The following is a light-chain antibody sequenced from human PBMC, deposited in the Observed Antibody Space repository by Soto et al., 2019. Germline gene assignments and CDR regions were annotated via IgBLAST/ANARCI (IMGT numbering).Light chain of an antibody. Sequence: QSALTQPPSASGSPGQSVTISCTGTSSDIGAYNYVSWFQQHPGEAPKLIISEVNKRPSGVPDRFSGSKSGNTASLTVSGLQAEDAADYYCTSYGGRDNLMFGGGTKLTVL. CDR2: EVN. CDR1: SSDIGAYNY. CDR3: TSYGGRDNLM. J-gene: IGLJ3*02. V-gene: IGLV2-8*01.